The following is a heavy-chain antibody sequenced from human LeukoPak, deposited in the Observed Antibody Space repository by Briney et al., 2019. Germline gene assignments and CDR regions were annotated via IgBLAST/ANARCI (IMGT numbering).Heavy chain of an antibody. V-gene: IGHV3-23*01. CDR1: GFTFSSHA. J-gene: IGHJ4*02. D-gene: IGHD3-22*01. CDR2: ISGSGGST. Sequence: GGSLRLSCAASGFTFSSHAMSWVRQAPVKGLEWVSAISGSGGSTYYADSVKGRFTISRDNSKNTLYLQMNSLRAEDTAVYYCAKWQSYDSSGYYPGYFDYWGQGTLVTVSS. CDR3: AKWQSYDSSGYYPGYFDY.